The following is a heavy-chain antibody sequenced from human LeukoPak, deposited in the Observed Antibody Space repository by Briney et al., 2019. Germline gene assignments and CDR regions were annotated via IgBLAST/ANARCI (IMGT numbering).Heavy chain of an antibody. D-gene: IGHD1-26*01. CDR3: ARHGVEATPDYYYMDV. CDR1: GGSISSSSYY. V-gene: IGHV4-39*01. J-gene: IGHJ6*03. CDR2: IYYSGST. Sequence: SETLSLTCTVSGGSISSSSYYWGWIRQPPGKGLEWIGSIYYSGSTYYNPSLKSRVTISVDTSKYQFSLKLSSVTAADTAVYYCARHGVEATPDYYYMDVWGKGTTVTVSS.